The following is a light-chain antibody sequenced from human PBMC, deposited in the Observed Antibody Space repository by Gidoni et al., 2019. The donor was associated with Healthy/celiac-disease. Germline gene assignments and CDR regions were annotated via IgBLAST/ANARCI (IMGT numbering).Light chain of an antibody. CDR1: SSDVGGYNY. CDR3: SSYAGSNNSRV. V-gene: IGLV2-8*01. CDR2: EVS. Sequence: QSALTQPPSASGSPGQSVTISCTGTSSDVGGYNYVSWYQQHPGKAPKLMIYEVSKRPSGVPDRFSGSKSGNTAPLTVSGLQAEDEADYYCSSYAGSNNSRVFGGGTKLTVL. J-gene: IGLJ3*02.